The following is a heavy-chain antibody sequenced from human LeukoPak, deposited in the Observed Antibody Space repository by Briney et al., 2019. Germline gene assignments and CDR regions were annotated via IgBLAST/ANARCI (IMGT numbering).Heavy chain of an antibody. Sequence: ASVKVSCKAPGNTFAGHNIHWMRQAPGQGLELMGWINPDRGGTDYAWQFQGRVTMTSDTSIRAAYMELSSLVSEDSAVYFCAISIQAAAIPAFDYWGQGTLVTVSS. V-gene: IGHV1-2*02. D-gene: IGHD6-25*01. CDR2: INPDRGGT. CDR3: AISIQAAAIPAFDY. CDR1: GNTFAGHN. J-gene: IGHJ4*02.